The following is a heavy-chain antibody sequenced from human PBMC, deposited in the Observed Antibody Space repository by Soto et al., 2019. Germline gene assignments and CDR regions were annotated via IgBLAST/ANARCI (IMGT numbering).Heavy chain of an antibody. CDR2: IIPIFGTA. Sequence: ASVKVSCKASGCSFSSYAISWVRQAPGQGLEWMGGIIPIFGTANYAQKFQGRVTITADESTSTAYMELSSLRSEDTAVYYCARGTREELLLFFDYWGQGTLVTVSS. V-gene: IGHV1-69*13. CDR1: GCSFSSYA. D-gene: IGHD1-26*01. CDR3: ARGTREELLLFFDY. J-gene: IGHJ4*02.